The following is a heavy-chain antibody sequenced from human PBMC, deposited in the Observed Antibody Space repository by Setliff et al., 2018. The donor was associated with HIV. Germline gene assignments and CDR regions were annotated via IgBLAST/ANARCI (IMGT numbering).Heavy chain of an antibody. CDR1: GFTFSSYW. J-gene: IGHJ4*02. CDR3: ARAYNVYDYRFDSSGYDY. CDR2: IKQDGSES. D-gene: IGHD3-22*01. Sequence: LRLSCAASGFTFSSYWMSWVRQAPGKGLEWVADIKQDGSESYYVDSVKGRFIASTDNAKNSLFLQMNSLKAEDTAVYYCARAYNVYDYRFDSSGYDYWGQGTLVTVSS. V-gene: IGHV3-7*03.